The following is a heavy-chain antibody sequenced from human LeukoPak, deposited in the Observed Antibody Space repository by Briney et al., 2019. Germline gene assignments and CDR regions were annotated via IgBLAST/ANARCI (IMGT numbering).Heavy chain of an antibody. J-gene: IGHJ4*02. CDR3: AKDASGYEFDY. D-gene: IGHD5-12*01. CDR2: IRYDGSKK. V-gene: IGHV3-30*02. Sequence: PGGSLRLSCAASGFTLSSFGMHGVREGPGEGLEWGAFIRYDGSKKYYPDSVRGRFTISRDNSKNSLYLQMNSLRAEDTAVYYCAKDASGYEFDYWGQGTLVTVSS. CDR1: GFTLSSFG.